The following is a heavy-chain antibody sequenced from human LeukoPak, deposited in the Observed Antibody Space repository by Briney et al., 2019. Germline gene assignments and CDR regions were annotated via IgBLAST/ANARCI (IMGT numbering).Heavy chain of an antibody. D-gene: IGHD3-10*01. J-gene: IGHJ4*02. V-gene: IGHV3-30*18. Sequence: GGSLRLSCAASGFTFSSYGMHWVRQAPGKGLEWVAVISYDGSNKYYADSVKGRFTISRDNSKNTLYLQMNSLRAEDTAVYYCAKDRFYFGSGSPFDYCGQGTLVTVSS. CDR2: ISYDGSNK. CDR3: AKDRFYFGSGSPFDY. CDR1: GFTFSSYG.